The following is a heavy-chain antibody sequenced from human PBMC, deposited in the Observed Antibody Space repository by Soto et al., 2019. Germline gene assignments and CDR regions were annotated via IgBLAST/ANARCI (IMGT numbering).Heavy chain of an antibody. J-gene: IGHJ4*02. CDR3: ARLTTTLRQYYFDY. CDR2: INAGNGNT. Sequence: QVQLVQSGAEVKKPGASVKVSCKASGYTFTSYAMHWVRQAPGQRLEWMGWINAGNGNTKYSQKFQGRVTITRDTSASTAYMELSSLRSEDTAVYYCARLTTTLRQYYFDYRGQGTLVTVSS. D-gene: IGHD4-17*01. V-gene: IGHV1-3*01. CDR1: GYTFTSYA.